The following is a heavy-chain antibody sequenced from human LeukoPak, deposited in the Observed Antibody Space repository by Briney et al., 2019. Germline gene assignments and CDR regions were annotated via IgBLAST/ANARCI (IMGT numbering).Heavy chain of an antibody. Sequence: GGSLTLSGGASGFTFSSSAMCWVRQAPGKGLEWVSGISRTGGDTYYADSVKGRFTIARDTSTNTLFLQMNSLRAEDTAVYYCAKEVRPNDYWGQGTLVTVSS. CDR2: ISRTGGDT. D-gene: IGHD6-6*01. CDR3: AKEVRPNDY. J-gene: IGHJ4*02. CDR1: GFTFSSSA. V-gene: IGHV3-23*01.